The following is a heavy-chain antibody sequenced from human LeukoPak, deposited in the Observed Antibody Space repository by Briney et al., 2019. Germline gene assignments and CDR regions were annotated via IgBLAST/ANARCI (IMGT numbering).Heavy chain of an antibody. Sequence: GGSLRLSCAASGFRFGSYAMHWVRQAPGKGLEWVALIWYDGSNQGYADSVKGRLTISRDNSQNTVFLEMNSLRVEDTGIYYCASNYGSGSYGMDVWGQGTTVIVSS. D-gene: IGHD3-10*01. CDR3: ASNYGSGSYGMDV. CDR1: GFRFGSYA. V-gene: IGHV3-33*01. CDR2: IWYDGSNQ. J-gene: IGHJ6*02.